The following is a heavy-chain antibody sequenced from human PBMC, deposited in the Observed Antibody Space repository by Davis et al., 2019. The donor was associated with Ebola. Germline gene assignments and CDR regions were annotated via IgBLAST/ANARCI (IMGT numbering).Heavy chain of an antibody. CDR2: IGTAGDT. J-gene: IGHJ6*02. D-gene: IGHD1-14*01. CDR3: ARVLRAYNRYYGMDV. V-gene: IGHV3-13*01. CDR1: GYSFSEYY. Sequence: SCKASGYSFSEYYIHWVQGAPGKGLEWVSAIGTAGDTYYPGSVKGRFTISRENAKNSLYLQMNSLRAEDTAVYYCARVLRAYNRYYGMDVWGQGTTVTVSS.